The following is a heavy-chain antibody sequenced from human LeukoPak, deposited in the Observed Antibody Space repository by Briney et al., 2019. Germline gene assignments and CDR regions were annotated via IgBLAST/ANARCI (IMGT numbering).Heavy chain of an antibody. CDR2: IWYDGSNK. J-gene: IGHJ4*02. V-gene: IGHV3-33*08. D-gene: IGHD3-22*01. CDR1: GFTFSSYG. CDR3: ARDGDSSGYYWGSY. Sequence: PGGSLRLSCSASGFTFSSYGMHWVRQAPGKGLEWVAVIWYDGSNKYYADSVKGRFTISRDNSKNTLYLQMNSLRAEDTAVYYCARDGDSSGYYWGSYWGQGTLVTVSS.